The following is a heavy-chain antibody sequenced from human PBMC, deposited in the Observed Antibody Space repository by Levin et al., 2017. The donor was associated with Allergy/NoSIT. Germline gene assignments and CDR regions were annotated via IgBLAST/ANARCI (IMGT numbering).Heavy chain of an antibody. D-gene: IGHD1-1*01. J-gene: IGHJ5*02. V-gene: IGHV1-8*01. CDR2: MNPNSGNT. CDR1: GYTFTSYD. Sequence: ASVKVSCKASGYTFTSYDINWVRQATGQGLEWLGWMNPNSGNTGYAQKFQGRVTMTRNPSISTAYMELSSLRSEDTAVYYCARDAGATGTGWFDPWGQGTLVTVSS. CDR3: ARDAGATGTGWFDP.